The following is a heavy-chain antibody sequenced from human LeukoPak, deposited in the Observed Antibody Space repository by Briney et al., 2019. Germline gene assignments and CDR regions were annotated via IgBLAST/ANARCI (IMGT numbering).Heavy chain of an antibody. CDR3: ARVTGYYYENTGYYHHAFDI. D-gene: IGHD3-22*01. V-gene: IGHV1-2*02. CDR1: GYTFTGYY. Sequence: ASVKVSCKASGYTFTGYYMHWVRQAPGQGLEWMGWINPNSGGTNYAQKFQGRATMTRDTSISTAYMELSRLRSDDTAVYYCARVTGYYYENTGYYHHAFDIWGQGTMVTVSS. J-gene: IGHJ3*02. CDR2: INPNSGGT.